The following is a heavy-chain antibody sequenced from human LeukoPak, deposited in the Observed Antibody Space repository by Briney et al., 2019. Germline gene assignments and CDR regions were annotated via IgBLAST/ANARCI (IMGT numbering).Heavy chain of an antibody. V-gene: IGHV3-15*01. CDR1: GFTFCDAW. J-gene: IGHJ4*02. Sequence: PGGSLRLSCAASGFTFCDAWMSWVRQAPGKGVEWVGRIKSKTDGGTTDYPAPVKGRFTISRDDSKNTLYLQMNSLKTEDAAVYYCTTGAWRSGWFDYWGQGTLVTVSS. CDR2: IKSKTDGGTT. CDR3: TTGAWRSGWFDY. D-gene: IGHD6-19*01.